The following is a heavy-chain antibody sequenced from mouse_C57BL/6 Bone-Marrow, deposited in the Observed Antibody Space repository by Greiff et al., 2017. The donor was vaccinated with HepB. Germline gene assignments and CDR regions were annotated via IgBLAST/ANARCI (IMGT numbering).Heavy chain of an antibody. CDR1: GFSLTSYG. J-gene: IGHJ4*01. V-gene: IGHV2-6*01. CDR2: IRVVGST. Sequence: VQVVESGPGLVAPSQSLSITCTVSGFSLTSYGVDWVRQSPGKGLEWLGVIRVVGSTNYNSALKSRLSISKDNSKSQVILKMNSLQTDDTAMYYCASELDGDMDYWGKGTTVTVSS. CDR3: ASELDGDMDY. D-gene: IGHD2-3*01.